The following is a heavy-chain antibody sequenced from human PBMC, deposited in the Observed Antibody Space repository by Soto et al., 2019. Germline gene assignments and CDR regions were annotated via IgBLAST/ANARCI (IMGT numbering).Heavy chain of an antibody. D-gene: IGHD6-13*01. CDR2: IYPGDSDT. CDR1: GYSFTSYW. J-gene: IGHJ6*02. V-gene: IGHV5-51*01. Sequence: GESLKISCKGSGYSFTSYWIGWVRQMPGKGLEWMGIIYPGDSDTRYSPSFQGQVTTSADKSISTAYLQWSSLKASDTAMYYCARLAAAGTDYYYGMDVWGQGTTVTVSS. CDR3: ARLAAAGTDYYYGMDV.